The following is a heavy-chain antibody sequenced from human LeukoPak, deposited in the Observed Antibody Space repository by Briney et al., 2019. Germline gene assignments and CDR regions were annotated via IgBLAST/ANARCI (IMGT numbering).Heavy chain of an antibody. V-gene: IGHV1-18*01. CDR1: GYTFTSYG. CDR2: ISAYNGNT. D-gene: IGHD3-22*01. J-gene: IGHJ6*02. Sequence: GASVKVSCKASGYTFTSYGISWVRQAPGQGLEWMGWISAYNGNTNYAQKLQGRVTMTTDTSTSTAYMELRSLRSDDTAVYYCARSPGDSYYDSSGYEYYYYGMDVWGQGTTVTVSS. CDR3: ARSPGDSYYDSSGYEYYYYGMDV.